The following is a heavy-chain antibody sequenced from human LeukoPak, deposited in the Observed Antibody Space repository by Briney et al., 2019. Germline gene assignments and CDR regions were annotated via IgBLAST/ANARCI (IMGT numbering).Heavy chain of an antibody. CDR2: ISSGSSAI. CDR3: AASYSMTRFDY. CDR1: GFTFNTYS. D-gene: IGHD4-11*01. J-gene: IGHJ4*02. V-gene: IGHV3-48*02. Sequence: PGGSLRLSCAASGFTFNTYSMNWVRQAPGKGLEWVSYISSGSSAIYYADSAKGRFTISRDNAKKALYLQMNSQRDEDAAVYYCAASYSMTRFDYWGQGTLVTVSS.